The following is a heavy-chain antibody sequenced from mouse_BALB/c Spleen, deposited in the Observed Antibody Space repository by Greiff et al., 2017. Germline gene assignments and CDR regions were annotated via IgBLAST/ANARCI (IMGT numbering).Heavy chain of an antibody. Sequence: EVKLVESGGGLVKPGGSLKLSCAASGFTFSDYYMYWVRQTPEKRLEWVATISDGGSYTYYPDSVKGRFTISRDNAKNNLYLQMSSLKSEDTAMYYCAREEVRRGAWFAYWGQGTLVTVSA. CDR3: AREEVRRGAWFAY. J-gene: IGHJ3*01. CDR2: ISDGGSYT. D-gene: IGHD2-14*01. V-gene: IGHV5-4*02. CDR1: GFTFSDYY.